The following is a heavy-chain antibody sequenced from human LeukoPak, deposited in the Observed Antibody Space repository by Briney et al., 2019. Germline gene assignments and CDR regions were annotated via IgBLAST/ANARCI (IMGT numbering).Heavy chain of an antibody. V-gene: IGHV3-21*01. J-gene: IGHJ4*02. CDR3: ARDPPRRTSDTAMGLFDY. CDR1: GFTFSSYS. D-gene: IGHD5-18*01. Sequence: GGSLRLSCAASGFTFSSYSMNWVRQAPGKGLEWVSSISSSSSYIYYADSVKGRFTISRDNAKNSLYLQMNSLRAEDTAVYYCARDPPRRTSDTAMGLFDYWGQGTLVTVSS. CDR2: ISSSSSYI.